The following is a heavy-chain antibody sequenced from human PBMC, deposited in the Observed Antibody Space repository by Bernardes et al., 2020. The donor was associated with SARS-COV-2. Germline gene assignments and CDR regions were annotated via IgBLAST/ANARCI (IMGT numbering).Heavy chain of an antibody. CDR2: IYPGDSDT. Sequence: GASLKSSCKGTGYSVTHYWIGWVRPMPGKGLEWMGIIYPGDSDTRYSPSFQGQVTISADKSISTAYLQWSSLEASDSAIYYCARLCFSSGSFLDHIDCWGQGTLVTVSS. J-gene: IGHJ4*02. V-gene: IGHV5-51*01. CDR3: ARLCFSSGSFLDHIDC. CDR1: GYSVTHYW. D-gene: IGHD3-10*01.